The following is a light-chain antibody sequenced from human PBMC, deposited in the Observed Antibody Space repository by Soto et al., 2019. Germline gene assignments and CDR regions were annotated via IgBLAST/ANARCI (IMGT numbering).Light chain of an antibody. J-gene: IGLJ1*01. V-gene: IGLV2-8*01. CDR3: VSFGVGTDV. CDR2: DVN. Sequence: QSALTQPPSASGSPGQSVTISCTGTSSDVGAYIVVSWYQQHPGKAPKLMVYDVNRRPPGVPDRFFGSKSGNTASLTVSGLQTEDEADYYCVSFGVGTDVFGTGTQLTVL. CDR1: SSDVGAYIV.